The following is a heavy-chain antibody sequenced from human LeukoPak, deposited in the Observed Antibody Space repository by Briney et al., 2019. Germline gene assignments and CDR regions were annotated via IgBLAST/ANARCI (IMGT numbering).Heavy chain of an antibody. V-gene: IGHV4-59*01. CDR2: IYYSGST. CDR3: ARDTVTFDI. Sequence: SETLSLTCTVSGGSISSYYWSWIRQPPGKGLEWIGYIYYSGSTNYNPSLKSRVTISVDTSKNQSSLKLSPVTAADTAVYYCARDTVTFDIWGQGTMVTVSS. D-gene: IGHD4-17*01. CDR1: GGSISSYY. J-gene: IGHJ3*02.